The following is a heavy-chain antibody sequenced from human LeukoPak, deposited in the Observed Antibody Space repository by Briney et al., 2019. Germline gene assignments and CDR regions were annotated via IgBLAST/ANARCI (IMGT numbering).Heavy chain of an antibody. Sequence: GGSLRLSCAASGFTFSDYYMSWIRQPPGKGLEWVSYISSSGTTIYYADSVRGRFTVSRDNAKNSLYLQMDSLSAEDTAVYYCARQPFPLREDHFDFWGQGTLVTVSS. D-gene: IGHD1-26*01. CDR2: ISSSGTTI. J-gene: IGHJ4*02. V-gene: IGHV3-11*01. CDR3: ARQPFPLREDHFDF. CDR1: GFTFSDYY.